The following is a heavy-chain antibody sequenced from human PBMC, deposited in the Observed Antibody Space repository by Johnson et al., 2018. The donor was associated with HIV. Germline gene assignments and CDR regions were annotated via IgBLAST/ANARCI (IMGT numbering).Heavy chain of an antibody. J-gene: IGHJ3*02. Sequence: QVKLVESGGGVIQPGRSLRVSCAASGFTFSSYGMHWVRQAPGKGLEWVTFISYDGSSKYYVDSVKGRFTISRDNSKNSLYLQMNSLRAEDTALYYCDVWGCSSTSCYWEGAFDIWGQGTMVTVSS. CDR1: GFTFSSYG. V-gene: IGHV3-30*19. CDR3: DVWGCSSTSCYWEGAFDI. D-gene: IGHD2-2*01. CDR2: ISYDGSSK.